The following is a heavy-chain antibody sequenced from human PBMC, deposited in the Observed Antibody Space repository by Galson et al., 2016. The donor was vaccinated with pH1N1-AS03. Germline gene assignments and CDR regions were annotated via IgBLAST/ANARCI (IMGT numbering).Heavy chain of an antibody. V-gene: IGHV4-4*02. D-gene: IGHD3-16*02. CDR1: GGSMTSPDW. CDR2: VHYSGTT. CDR3: ASAGYHTPGYHY. J-gene: IGHJ4*02. Sequence: SETLSLTCAVSGGSMTSPDWWTWVRQPPGKGLEWIGEVHYSGTTSYNPSLNSRVTMSIDKSNNQFSLNLGSVTAADTAVYFCASAGYHTPGYHYWGQGALVTVSP.